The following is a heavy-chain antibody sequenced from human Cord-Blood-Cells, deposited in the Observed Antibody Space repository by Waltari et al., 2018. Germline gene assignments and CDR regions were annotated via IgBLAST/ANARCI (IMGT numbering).Heavy chain of an antibody. Sequence: QFQLVESGGGVVQPARSLGPSCVVPGSPFSSYGIHWVLPAPRHGLVWVAVISYDGSNKDYADSVKGRFTISRDNSKNTLYLQMNSLRAEDTAVYYCAKVGCGGDCYVGEVEYFQHWGQGTLVTVSS. V-gene: IGHV3-30*18. CDR3: AKVGCGGDCYVGEVEYFQH. D-gene: IGHD2-21*01. CDR1: GSPFSSYG. J-gene: IGHJ1*01. CDR2: ISYDGSNK.